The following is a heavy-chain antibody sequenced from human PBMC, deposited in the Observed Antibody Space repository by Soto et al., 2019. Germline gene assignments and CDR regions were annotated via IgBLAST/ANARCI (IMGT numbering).Heavy chain of an antibody. CDR2: ISAYNGKR. V-gene: IGHV1-18*01. D-gene: IGHD2-21*01. CDR1: GYDFTSYG. CDR3: ARGRIVASIHDAFEI. Sequence: QGQLLQSGDEVKKPGASVRVSCRASGYDFTSYGISWVRQAPGQGLEWVSWISAYNGKRDTAQKFQGRVTMTLDTSTDTAHMALGDLTSADTAVYSCARGRIVASIHDAFEIWGQGTMVAVSS. J-gene: IGHJ3*02.